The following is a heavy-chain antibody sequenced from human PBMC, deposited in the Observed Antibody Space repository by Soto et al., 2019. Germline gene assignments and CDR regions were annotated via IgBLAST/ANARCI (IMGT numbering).Heavy chain of an antibody. CDR3: ARDSRDCTNGVCYTPQALDY. Sequence: GGSLRLSCAASGFTFSSYGMHWVRQAPGKGLEWVAVIWYDGSNKYYADSVKGRFTISRDNSKNTLYLQMNSLRAEDTAVYYCARDSRDCTNGVCYTPQALDYWGQGTLVTVSS. V-gene: IGHV3-33*01. D-gene: IGHD2-8*01. CDR2: IWYDGSNK. CDR1: GFTFSSYG. J-gene: IGHJ4*02.